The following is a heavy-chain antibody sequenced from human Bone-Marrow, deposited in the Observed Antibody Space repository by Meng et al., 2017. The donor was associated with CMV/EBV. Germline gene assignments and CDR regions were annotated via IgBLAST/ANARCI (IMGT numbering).Heavy chain of an antibody. CDR3: GIAAAGVEYFQH. D-gene: IGHD6-13*01. CDR1: GGSVSSGSYY. J-gene: IGHJ1*01. V-gene: IGHV4-39*07. CDR2: INHSGST. Sequence: GSLRLSCTVSGGSVSSGSYYWSWIRQPPGKGLEWIGEINHSGSTNYNPSLKSRVTISVDTSKNQFSLKLSSVTAADTAVYYCGIAAAGVEYFQHWGQGTRVTVSS.